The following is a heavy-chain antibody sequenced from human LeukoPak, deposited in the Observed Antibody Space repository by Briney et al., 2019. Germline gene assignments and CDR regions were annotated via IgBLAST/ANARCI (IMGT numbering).Heavy chain of an antibody. Sequence: GGSLRLSCAASGFTFSSYWMSWVRQAPGKGLEWVANIKQDGSEKYYVDSVKGRFTISRDNAKNSLYLQMNRLRVEDTAVYYCARIRFGESYAPKSYYYYYMDVWGIGTTVTISS. D-gene: IGHD3-10*01. CDR3: ARIRFGESYAPKSYYYYYMDV. CDR1: GFTFSSYW. CDR2: IKQDGSEK. V-gene: IGHV3-7*01. J-gene: IGHJ6*03.